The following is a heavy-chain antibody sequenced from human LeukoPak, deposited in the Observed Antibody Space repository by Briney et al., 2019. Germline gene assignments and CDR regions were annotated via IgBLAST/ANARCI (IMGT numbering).Heavy chain of an antibody. CDR3: AREGYYDYWSGYFTYFDL. J-gene: IGHJ4*02. V-gene: IGHV3-66*01. Sequence: GGSLRLSCAASGFTVGNNYMSWVRQAPGKGLEWVSIISYNGGKIHYADSVKGRFTISRDNSKNTLYLQINSLRPEDTAVYYCAREGYYDYWSGYFTYFDLWGQGTLVTVSS. D-gene: IGHD3-3*01. CDR1: GFTVGNNY. CDR2: ISYNGGKI.